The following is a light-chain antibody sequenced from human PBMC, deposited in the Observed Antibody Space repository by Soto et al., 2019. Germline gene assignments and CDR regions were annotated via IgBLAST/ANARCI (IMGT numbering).Light chain of an antibody. CDR3: QQYSDNSNT. Sequence: DIQMTRPLSTRPPLLGAGVPTLSGPSKVFGTGLAWYKQKPGKAPKLLIYKASYTESGVPSRFSGSGSGTEFTLTISRVLPDDFATYYCQQYSDNSNTFGQGTKLDLK. J-gene: IGKJ2*01. CDR2: KAS. V-gene: IGKV1-5*03. CDR1: KVFGTG.